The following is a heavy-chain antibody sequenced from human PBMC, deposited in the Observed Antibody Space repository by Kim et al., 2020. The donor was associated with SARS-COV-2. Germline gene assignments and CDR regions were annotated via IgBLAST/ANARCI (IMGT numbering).Heavy chain of an antibody. V-gene: IGHV3-48*03. J-gene: IGHJ6*02. CDR2: ISGSGSTI. CDR1: GFTFRTYE. Sequence: GGSLRLSCAASGFTFRTYEMNWIRQAPGKGLEWVSYISGSGSTIYYADSVKGRFTISRDNAKSSLYLQMNSLTAEDTAVYYCARELQVSSSWYRVHSFHYGMDVWGQGTTVTVSS. CDR3: ARELQVSSSWYRVHSFHYGMDV. D-gene: IGHD6-13*01.